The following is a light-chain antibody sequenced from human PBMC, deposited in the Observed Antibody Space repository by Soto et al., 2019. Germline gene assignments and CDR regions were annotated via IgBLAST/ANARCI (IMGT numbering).Light chain of an antibody. CDR1: QTVRNNY. Sequence: EFVLTQSPGTLSFSPGERATLSCRASQTVRNNYLAWYQQKHGQAPRLRIYDESSRATGIPDRFSGGGSGTDCTLTISRLEPEDFAVYYCQQFSSYPLTVGGGTKVEIK. V-gene: IGKV3-20*01. CDR2: DES. J-gene: IGKJ4*01. CDR3: QQFSSYPLT.